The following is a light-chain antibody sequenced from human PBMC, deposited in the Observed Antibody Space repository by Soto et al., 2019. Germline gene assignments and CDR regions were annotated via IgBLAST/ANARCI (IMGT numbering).Light chain of an antibody. CDR3: ETWDSNTHV. J-gene: IGLJ1*01. CDR2: LEGSGSY. V-gene: IGLV4-60*02. Sequence: QPVLTQSSSASASLGSSVKLTCTLSSGHSSYIIAWHQQQPGKAPRYLMKLEGSGSYNKGSGVPDRFSGSSSGADRYLTIANLQFEDEADYYCETWDSNTHVFGTGTKRTVL. CDR1: SGHSSYI.